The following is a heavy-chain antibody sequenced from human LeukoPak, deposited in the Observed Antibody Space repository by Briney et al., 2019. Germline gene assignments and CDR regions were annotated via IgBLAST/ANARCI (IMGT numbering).Heavy chain of an antibody. D-gene: IGHD3-9*01. CDR2: ISYDGSNK. J-gene: IGHJ6*02. CDR3: AKEADYDILTGSTSSPFNPGLGMDV. CDR1: GFTFSSYA. V-gene: IGHV3-30-3*01. Sequence: GGSLRLSCAASGFTFSSYAMHWVRQAPGKGLEWVAVISYDGSNKYYADSVKGRFTISRDNSKNTLYLQMNSLRAEDTAVYYCAKEADYDILTGSTSSPFNPGLGMDVWGQGTTVTVSS.